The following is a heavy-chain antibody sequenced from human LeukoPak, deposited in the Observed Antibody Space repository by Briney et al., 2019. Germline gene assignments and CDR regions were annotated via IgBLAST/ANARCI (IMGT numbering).Heavy chain of an antibody. J-gene: IGHJ4*02. CDR1: GGSISSGDYY. CDR2: IYYSGST. V-gene: IGHV4-30-4*08. CDR3: AREAGSLYGGNSRFDY. Sequence: SQTLSLTCTVSGGSISSGDYYWSWIRQPPGKGLEWIGYIYYSGSTYYNPSLKSRVTISVDTSKNQLSLKLSSVTAADTAVYYCAREAGSLYGGNSRFDYWGQGTLVTVSS. D-gene: IGHD4-23*01.